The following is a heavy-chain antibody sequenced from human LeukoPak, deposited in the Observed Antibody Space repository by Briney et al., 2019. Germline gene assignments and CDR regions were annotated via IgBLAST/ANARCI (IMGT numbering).Heavy chain of an antibody. CDR1: GTSIGSGRHY. CDR2: ISSSSSYI. V-gene: IGHV3-21*01. J-gene: IGHJ4*02. D-gene: IGHD4-17*01. Sequence: ETLSLTCTVSGTSIGSGRHYWSWLRQHPGKGLERVSSISSSSSYIYYADSVKGRFTISRDNAKNSLYLQMNSLRTEDTAVYYCARERGDYGDPYDYWGQGTLVTVSS. CDR3: ARERGDYGDPYDY.